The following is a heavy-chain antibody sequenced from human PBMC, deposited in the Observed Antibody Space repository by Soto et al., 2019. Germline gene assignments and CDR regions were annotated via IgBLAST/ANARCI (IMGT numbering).Heavy chain of an antibody. CDR2: IYETGAT. V-gene: IGHV4-31*03. D-gene: IGHD7-27*01. CDR3: ARIAVPGASY. Sequence: PSETLSLTCSVSGGSISRGGYYLSCIRQHPWDGLEYIGYIYETGATYYKPSLKSRVSISADTSKNQFSLKLSSVTGADTAVYFCARIAVPGASYWGQGTLVTVS. CDR1: GGSISRGGYY. J-gene: IGHJ4*02.